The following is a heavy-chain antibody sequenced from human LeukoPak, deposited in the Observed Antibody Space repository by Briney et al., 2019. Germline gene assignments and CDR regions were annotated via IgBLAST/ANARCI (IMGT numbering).Heavy chain of an antibody. Sequence: GASVQVSCKASGYTITTYGMTWVRQAPGQGLQWMGIIAYNGNTYYAENLQGRVTMTTDSSTNTAYMELRNLRSDNTAVYYCARYSSSWYLYDYWGQGTLVTVSS. V-gene: IGHV1-18*01. J-gene: IGHJ4*02. CDR1: GYTITTYG. D-gene: IGHD6-13*01. CDR2: IIAYNGNT. CDR3: ARYSSSWYLYDY.